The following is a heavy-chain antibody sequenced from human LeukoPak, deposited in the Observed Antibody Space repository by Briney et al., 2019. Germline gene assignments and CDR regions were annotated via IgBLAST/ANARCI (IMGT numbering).Heavy chain of an antibody. J-gene: IGHJ4*02. CDR2: TYYRSKLFN. CDR3: ARHETSSDFDY. CDR1: GDSVSRNNVA. V-gene: IGHV6-1*01. Sequence: SQTLSLTCAISGDSVSRNNVAWNWIRQSPSRGLEWVGSTYYRSKLFNDYAVSVKSPITINPNTSKNHFSLQLNSVTPEDTAVYYCARHETSSDFDYWGQGTLVTVSS. D-gene: IGHD6-6*01.